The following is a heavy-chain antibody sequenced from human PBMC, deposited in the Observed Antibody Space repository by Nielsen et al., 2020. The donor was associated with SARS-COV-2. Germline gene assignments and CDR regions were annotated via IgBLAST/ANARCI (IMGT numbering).Heavy chain of an antibody. V-gene: IGHV3-20*01. D-gene: IGHD3-22*01. Sequence: GESLKISCAASGFTFDDYGMSWVRQAPGKGLEWVSGINWNGGSTGYADSVKGRFTISRDNAKNSPYLQMNSLRAEDTALYHCASIDSSGYYGWAFDIWGQGTMVTVSS. CDR3: ASIDSSGYYGWAFDI. J-gene: IGHJ3*02. CDR1: GFTFDDYG. CDR2: INWNGGST.